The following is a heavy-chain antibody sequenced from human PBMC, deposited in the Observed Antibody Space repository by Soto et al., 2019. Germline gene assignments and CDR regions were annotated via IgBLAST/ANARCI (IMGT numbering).Heavy chain of an antibody. Sequence: SETLSLTCTVSGGSISSYYWSWIRQPPGKGLEWIGYIYYSGSTNYNPSLKSRVTISVDTSKNQFSLKLSSVTAADTAVYYCASQGFNYDILTGFDPWGQGTLVTVSS. J-gene: IGHJ5*02. CDR1: GGSISSYY. CDR2: IYYSGST. V-gene: IGHV4-59*08. CDR3: ASQGFNYDILTGFDP. D-gene: IGHD3-9*01.